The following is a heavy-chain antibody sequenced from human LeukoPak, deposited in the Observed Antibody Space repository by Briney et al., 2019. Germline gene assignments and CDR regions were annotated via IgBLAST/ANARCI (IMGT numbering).Heavy chain of an antibody. V-gene: IGHV4-59*01. CDR1: GGSISSYY. CDR3: ARDGEYSSSWQKFDY. D-gene: IGHD6-13*01. J-gene: IGHJ4*02. Sequence: SETLSLTCTVSGGSISSYYWSWIRQPPGKGLEWIGYIYYSGSTNYNPSLKSRVTISVDTSKNQSSLKLSSVTAADTAVYYCARDGEYSSSWQKFDYWGQGTLVTVSS. CDR2: IYYSGST.